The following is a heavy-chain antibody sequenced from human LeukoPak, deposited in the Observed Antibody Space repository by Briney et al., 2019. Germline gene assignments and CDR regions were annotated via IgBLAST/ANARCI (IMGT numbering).Heavy chain of an antibody. D-gene: IGHD6-13*01. CDR2: INHSGST. V-gene: IGHV4-34*01. J-gene: IGHJ6*04. Sequence: SETLSLTCAVYGGSFSGYYWSWIRQPPGKGLEWIGEINHSGSTNYNPSLKSRATISVDTSKNQFSLKLSSVTAADTAVYYCHYSSRLRYYYGMDVWGKGTTVTVSS. CDR3: HYSSRLRYYYGMDV. CDR1: GGSFSGYY.